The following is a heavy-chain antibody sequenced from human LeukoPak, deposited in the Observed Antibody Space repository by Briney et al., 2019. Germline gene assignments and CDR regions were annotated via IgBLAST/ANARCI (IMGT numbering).Heavy chain of an antibody. CDR2: IIPIFGTA. CDR3: ARVAGGGSCYSY. J-gene: IGHJ4*02. CDR1: GGTFSSYA. V-gene: IGHV1-69*13. D-gene: IGHD2-15*01. Sequence: ASVKVSCKASGGTFSSYAISWVRQAPGQGLEWMGGIIPIFGTANYAQKFQGRVTITADESPSTANMELSSLRSDDTAVYYCARVAGGGSCYSYWGQGTLVTVSS.